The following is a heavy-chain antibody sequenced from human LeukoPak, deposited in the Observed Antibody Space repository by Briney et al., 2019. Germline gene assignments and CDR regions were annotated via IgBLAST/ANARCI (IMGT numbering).Heavy chain of an antibody. D-gene: IGHD3-22*01. Sequence: SETLSLTCTVSGGTISRSRYSWGWIRQPPGKGLEWIGNIHYSGSTYYNASLKSRVTISVDTSKNQFSLKLSSVTAADTAVYYCARLHPNSCDDHWGQGTLVTVSS. CDR1: GGTISRSRYS. CDR3: ARLHPNSCDDH. V-gene: IGHV4-39*01. CDR2: IHYSGST. J-gene: IGHJ4*02.